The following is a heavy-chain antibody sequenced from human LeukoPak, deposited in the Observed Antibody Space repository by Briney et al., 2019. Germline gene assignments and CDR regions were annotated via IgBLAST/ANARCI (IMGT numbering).Heavy chain of an antibody. D-gene: IGHD3-10*01. CDR1: GFNFGDYG. CDR2: IRSKANGETT. CDR3: TNRVPDYSGSSGSNSYYFDD. J-gene: IGHJ4*02. V-gene: IGHV3-49*04. Sequence: QPGGSLRLSCTASGFNFGDYGMSWVRQAPGKGLEWVGFIRSKANGETTQYAASVKGRFSISRDDSKSITYLQMSSLKTEDTAVYYCTNRVPDYSGSSGSNSYYFDDWGQGTLVTVSS.